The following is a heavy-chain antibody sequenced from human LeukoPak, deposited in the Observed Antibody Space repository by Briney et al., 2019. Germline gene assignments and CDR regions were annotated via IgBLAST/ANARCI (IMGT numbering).Heavy chain of an antibody. CDR1: GYTFTDYY. CDR3: ARDGRFVIAAAGKGAQRNWFDP. J-gene: IGHJ5*02. V-gene: IGHV1-18*04. CDR2: ISAYNGNT. Sequence: ASVKVSCKASGYTFTDYYIHWVRQAPGQGLEWMGWISAYNGNTNYAQKLQGRVTMTTDTSTSTAYMELRSLRSDDTAVYYCARDGRFVIAAAGKGAQRNWFDPWGQGTLVTVSS. D-gene: IGHD6-13*01.